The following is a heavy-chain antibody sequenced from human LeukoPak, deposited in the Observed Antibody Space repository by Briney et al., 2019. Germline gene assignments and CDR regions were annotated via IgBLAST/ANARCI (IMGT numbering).Heavy chain of an antibody. D-gene: IGHD2-8*02. V-gene: IGHV3-9*01. CDR3: AKGGGVYLYYYGMDV. CDR2: ISWNSGSI. CDR1: GFTFDDYA. J-gene: IGHJ6*02. Sequence: GRSLRLSCAASGFTFDDYAMHWVRQAPGKGLEWVSGISWNSGSIGYADSVEGRFTISRDNAKNSLYLQMNSLRAEDTALYYCAKGGGVYLYYYGMDVRGQGTTVTVSS.